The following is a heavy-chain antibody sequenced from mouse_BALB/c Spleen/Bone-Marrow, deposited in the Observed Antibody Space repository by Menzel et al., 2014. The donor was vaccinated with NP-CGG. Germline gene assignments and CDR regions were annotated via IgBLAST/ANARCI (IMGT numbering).Heavy chain of an antibody. CDR3: IPYGNYGWEY. CDR2: IDPENGDT. CDR1: GFNIKDSY. Sequence: EVQLVESGAELVRSGASVKLSCTGSGFNIKDSYMHWVKQRPGQGLEWIGWIDPENGDTEYAPKFQGKATMTADTSSNTAYLQLSRLTSEDTAVYYCIPYGNYGWEYWGQGTSVTVSS. D-gene: IGHD2-10*02. J-gene: IGHJ4*01. V-gene: IGHV14-4*02.